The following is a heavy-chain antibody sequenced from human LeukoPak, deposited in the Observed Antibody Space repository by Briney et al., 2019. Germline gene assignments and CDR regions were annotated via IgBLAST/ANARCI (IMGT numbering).Heavy chain of an antibody. CDR1: GFTLDTYW. V-gene: IGHV3-74*01. J-gene: IGHJ4*02. D-gene: IGHD2-2*02. CDR3: ARADCSSTSCYTVDY. Sequence: GGSLRLSCAASGFTLDTYWTHWVRQAPATGLVWVARINSDGSSTSYADSVRGRFTISRDNARNALYLQMNSLRAEDTAVYYCARADCSSTSCYTVDYWGQGTLVTVSS. CDR2: INSDGSST.